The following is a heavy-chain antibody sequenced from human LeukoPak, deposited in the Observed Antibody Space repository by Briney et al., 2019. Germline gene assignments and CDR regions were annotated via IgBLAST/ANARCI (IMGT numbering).Heavy chain of an antibody. J-gene: IGHJ3*02. V-gene: IGHV3-30*18. CDR2: ISYDGSNK. CDR1: GFTFSSYG. CDR3: AKEFLAYGDYSRHNDAFDI. D-gene: IGHD4-17*01. Sequence: PGRSLRLSCAASGFTFSSYGMHWVRQAPGKGLEWVAVISYDGSNKYYADSVKGRFTISRDNSKNTLYLQMNSLRAEDTAVYYCAKEFLAYGDYSRHNDAFDIWGQGTMVTVSS.